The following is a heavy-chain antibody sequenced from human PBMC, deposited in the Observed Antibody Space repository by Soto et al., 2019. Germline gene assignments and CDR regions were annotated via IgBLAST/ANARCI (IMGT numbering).Heavy chain of an antibody. Sequence: QPGRSLRLSCAASGFTFXXXXXXWVRQAPGXXXXXXXVISYDGSNKYYADSVKGRFTISRDNSKNTLYLQMNSLRAEDTAVYYCARDKGGSVGAPGGPFDPWGQGTLVTVSS. CDR3: ARDKGGSVGAPGGPFDP. V-gene: IGHV3-30-3*01. CDR1: GFTFXXXX. CDR2: ISYDGSNK. J-gene: IGHJ5*02. D-gene: IGHD1-26*01.